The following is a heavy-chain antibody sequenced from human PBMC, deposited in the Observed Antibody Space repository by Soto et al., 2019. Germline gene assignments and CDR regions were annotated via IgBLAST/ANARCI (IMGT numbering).Heavy chain of an antibody. D-gene: IGHD3-16*01. CDR2: IIPIFETA. V-gene: IGHV1-69*12. CDR1: EGTFNKYA. J-gene: IGHJ4*02. CDR3: ARGPVILTTLDY. Sequence: QVQLVQSGAEVKKPGSSVTVSCKASEGTFNKYAFSWVRQAPGQGLEWLGGIIPIFETANYAQKFQGRVTIIAYESTSTAYMELNSLRSEDTAVYYCARGPVILTTLDYWGQGTLVTVSS.